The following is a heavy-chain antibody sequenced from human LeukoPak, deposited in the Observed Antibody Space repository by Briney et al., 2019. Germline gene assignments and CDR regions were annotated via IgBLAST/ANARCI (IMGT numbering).Heavy chain of an antibody. D-gene: IGHD6-19*01. V-gene: IGHV1-69*05. CDR1: GGTFSSYA. CDR3: ARDQRRYSSGNWFDP. CDR2: IIPIFGTA. Sequence: SVKVSCKASGGTFSSYAISWVRQAPGQGLEWMGRIIPIFGTANYAQKFQGRVTITTDESTSTAYMELSSLRSDDTAVYYCARDQRRYSSGNWFDPWGQGTLVTVSS. J-gene: IGHJ5*02.